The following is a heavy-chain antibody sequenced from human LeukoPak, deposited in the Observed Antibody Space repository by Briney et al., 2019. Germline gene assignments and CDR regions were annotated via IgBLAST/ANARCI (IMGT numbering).Heavy chain of an antibody. CDR1: GFTFNSYG. Sequence: PGGSLRLSCAASGFTFNSYGMNWVRQAPGQGLEWVAVFWYDRSEEYYADSVKGRFTVSRDNSGNTLYLQMNSLRAEDTAVYYCARDRTAGYCSGGNCYTDYWGQGTLVTVSS. CDR2: FWYDRSEE. CDR3: ARDRTAGYCSGGNCYTDY. V-gene: IGHV3-33*01. D-gene: IGHD2-15*01. J-gene: IGHJ4*02.